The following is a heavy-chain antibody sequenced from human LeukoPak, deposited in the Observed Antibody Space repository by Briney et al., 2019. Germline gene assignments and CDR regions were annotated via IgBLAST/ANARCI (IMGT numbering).Heavy chain of an antibody. V-gene: IGHV1-46*01. J-gene: IGHJ4*02. D-gene: IGHD6-19*01. CDR2: INPSGTST. CDR3: VNVGLIEVPGTAH. Sequence: VASVRVSCKASGYTFTRYYMHWVRQAPGQGPEWMGVINPSGTSTTYAQKFQGRVTMTRDTSTSTVYMELGSLRSEDTAVYYCVNVGLIEVPGTAHWVQGTLVTVSS. CDR1: GYTFTRYY.